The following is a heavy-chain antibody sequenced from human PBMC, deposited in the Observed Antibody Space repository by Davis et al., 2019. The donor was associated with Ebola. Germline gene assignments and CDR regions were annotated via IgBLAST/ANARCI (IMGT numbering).Heavy chain of an antibody. CDR3: ARGVVYSKGYGMDV. CDR2: IYSGGST. D-gene: IGHD4-11*01. V-gene: IGHV3-66*01. J-gene: IGHJ6*02. Sequence: GSLRLSCAASGFTVSSNYMSWVRQAPGKGLEWVSVIYSGGSTYYADSVKGRFTISRDNSKNTLYLQMNSLRAEDTAVYYCARGVVYSKGYGMDVWGQGTTVTVSS. CDR1: GFTVSSNY.